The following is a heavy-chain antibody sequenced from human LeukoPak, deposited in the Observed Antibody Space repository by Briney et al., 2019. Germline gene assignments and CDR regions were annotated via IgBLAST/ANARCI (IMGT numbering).Heavy chain of an antibody. Sequence: SETLSLTCTVSGGSISSNTYYWGWIRQTPEKGLDWTGSIHYSGRTLYNPSLDSRVTISVDTSTHQFSLRLTSVTGADTAVYYCARHTPATVGIYFDYWGQGTLVTVSS. V-gene: IGHV4-39*01. CDR1: GGSISSNTYY. J-gene: IGHJ4*02. CDR3: ARHTPATVGIYFDY. D-gene: IGHD1-26*01. CDR2: IHYSGRT.